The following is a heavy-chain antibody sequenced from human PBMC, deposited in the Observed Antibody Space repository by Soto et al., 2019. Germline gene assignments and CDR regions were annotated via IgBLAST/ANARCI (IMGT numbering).Heavy chain of an antibody. Sequence: EVQLVESGGGLVQPGGSLRLSCAASGFTVSSKYMSWVRQAPGKGLEWVSLIQSGGPTYYAASVKGRFTISRDSSENTVHIQMDSLRAEDTAVYYCARDDVLCDGGRCYGVPLDVWGTGTTVTVSS. CDR1: GFTVSSKY. V-gene: IGHV3-66*01. D-gene: IGHD2-15*01. CDR3: ARDDVLCDGGRCYGVPLDV. CDR2: IQSGGPT. J-gene: IGHJ6*04.